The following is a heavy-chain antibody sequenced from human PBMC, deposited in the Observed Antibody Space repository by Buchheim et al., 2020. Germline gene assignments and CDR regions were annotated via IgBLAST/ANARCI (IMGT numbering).Heavy chain of an antibody. CDR1: GFTFSDYY. CDR3: ARDTEDYIWGSYRYPDY. CDR2: ISSSNTM. D-gene: IGHD3-16*02. Sequence: VQVVESGGGLVKPGGSLRLSCAASGFTFSDYYMSWIRQAPGKGLEWVSYISSSNTMYYADSVKGRFTISRDNAKNSLYLQMNSLRGEDTAVYHCARDTEDYIWGSYRYPDYWGQGTL. J-gene: IGHJ4*02. V-gene: IGHV3-11*01.